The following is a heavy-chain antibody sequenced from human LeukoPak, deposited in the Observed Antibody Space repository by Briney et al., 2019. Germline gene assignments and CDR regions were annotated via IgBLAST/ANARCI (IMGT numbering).Heavy chain of an antibody. CDR3: ARTEPVGIAVAGLFDP. CDR2: IYYSGST. J-gene: IGHJ5*02. D-gene: IGHD6-19*01. CDR1: GGSISSSSYY. V-gene: IGHV4-39*07. Sequence: PSETLSLTCTVSGGSISSSSYYWGWIRQPPGKGLEWIGSIYYSGSTYYNPSLKSRVTISVDTSKNQFSLKLSSVTAADTAVYYCARTEPVGIAVAGLFDPWGQGTLVTVSS.